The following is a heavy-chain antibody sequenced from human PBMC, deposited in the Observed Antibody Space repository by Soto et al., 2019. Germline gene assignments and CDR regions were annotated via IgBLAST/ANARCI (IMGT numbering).Heavy chain of an antibody. J-gene: IGHJ3*02. V-gene: IGHV3-66*01. CDR1: GFIVSDTY. CDR2: ISNRGDT. Sequence: PVGSLRLSCTASGFIVSDTYVNWVRQAPGKGLEWVSVISNRGDTHYADSVRGRFSLSRDISDNTLHLQVNNLRVEDTAVYYCAREPRYCRGGSCSITGDAYDIWGQGTMVNVSS. D-gene: IGHD2-15*01. CDR3: AREPRYCRGGSCSITGDAYDI.